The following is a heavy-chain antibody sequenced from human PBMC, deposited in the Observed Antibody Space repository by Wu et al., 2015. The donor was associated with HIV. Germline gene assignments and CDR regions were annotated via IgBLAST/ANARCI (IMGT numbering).Heavy chain of an antibody. V-gene: IGHV1-2*02. J-gene: IGHJ6*02. D-gene: IGHD2-2*01. CDR2: INPNSGGT. CDR3: ARDTREGGGIVVVPAANYGMDV. Sequence: QVQLVQSGAEVKKPGASVKVSCKASGYTFTGYYMHWVRQAPGQGLEWMGWINPNSGGTKYAQKFQGRVTMTRDTSISTAYMELSRLRSDDTAVYYCARDTREGGGIVVVPAANYGMDVWGQGTTVTVSS. CDR1: GYTFTGYY.